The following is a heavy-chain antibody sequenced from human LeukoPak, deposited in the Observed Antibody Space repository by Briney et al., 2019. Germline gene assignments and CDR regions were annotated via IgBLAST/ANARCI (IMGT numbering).Heavy chain of an antibody. CDR1: GGSLSGYY. J-gene: IGHJ4*01. Sequence: SETLSLTCAVYGGSLSGYYWSWIRQPPGKGLEWIGEINHSGSTNYNPSLKSRVTISVDTSKNQFSLKLSSVTAADTAVYYCARDLGPKYYFDYWGHGTLVTVSS. V-gene: IGHV4-34*01. D-gene: IGHD7-27*01. CDR3: ARDLGPKYYFDY. CDR2: INHSGST.